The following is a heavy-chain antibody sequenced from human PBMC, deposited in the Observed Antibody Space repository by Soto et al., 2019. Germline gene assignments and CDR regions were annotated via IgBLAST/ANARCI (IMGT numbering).Heavy chain of an antibody. CDR1: GYTFSNYD. CDR3: ARVMGSVDF. J-gene: IGHJ4*02. Sequence: QVQLVQSGAEGKKPGTSVRISSKTAGYTFSNYDINWVRQAAGQGLEWMGWMNPKSGYTGSARNFQGRVTMTRDTSMTTAYMELSSLRSEDTAMYYCARVMGSVDFWGQGTLVTVSS. CDR2: MNPKSGYT. V-gene: IGHV1-8*01. D-gene: IGHD1-26*01.